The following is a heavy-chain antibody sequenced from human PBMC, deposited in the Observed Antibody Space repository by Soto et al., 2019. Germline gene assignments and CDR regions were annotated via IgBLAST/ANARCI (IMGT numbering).Heavy chain of an antibody. CDR2: IYPGDSEI. V-gene: IGHV5-51*01. D-gene: IGHD5-12*01. CDR1: GYSFTTYW. CDR3: ARSPAGNFLAPFDF. J-gene: IGHJ4*02. Sequence: GESLKISCPASGYSFTTYWIAWVRQTPARGLEWMGIIYPGDSEIKYSPSFDGQITLSVDKSTSTAYLQCIGLKPSVTGMYFSARSPAGNFLAPFDFWGQGSLVTVSS.